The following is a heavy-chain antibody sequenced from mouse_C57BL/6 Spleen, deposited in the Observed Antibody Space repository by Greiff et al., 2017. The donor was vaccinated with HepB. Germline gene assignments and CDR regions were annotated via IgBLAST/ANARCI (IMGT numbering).Heavy chain of an antibody. CDR1: GFTFSDYG. D-gene: IGHD2-3*01. CDR2: ISSGSSTI. J-gene: IGHJ4*01. CDR3: ARNGYYEGAMDY. V-gene: IGHV5-17*01. Sequence: VQLKESGGGLVKPGGSLKLSCAASGFTFSDYGMHWVSQAPEKGLEWVAYISSGSSTIYYADTVKGRFTISRDNAKNTLFLQMTSLRSEDTAMYYCARNGYYEGAMDYWGQGTSVTVSS.